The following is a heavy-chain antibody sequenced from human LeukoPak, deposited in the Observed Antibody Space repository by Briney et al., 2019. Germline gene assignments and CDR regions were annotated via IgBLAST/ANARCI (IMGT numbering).Heavy chain of an antibody. V-gene: IGHV3-7*01. CDR1: GFTFTKHW. J-gene: IGHJ4*02. D-gene: IGHD6-6*01. CDR2: IREDGGEK. Sequence: PGGSLRLSCAAPGFTFTKHWMSWVRQSKEKGLEWVAKIREDGGEKHYVDSVKGRFTISRDNAKNSLYLQMNNLSVDDTAVYYCARGQRSGYSSSSDLYDYWGQGTLVTVSS. CDR3: ARGQRSGYSSSSDLYDY.